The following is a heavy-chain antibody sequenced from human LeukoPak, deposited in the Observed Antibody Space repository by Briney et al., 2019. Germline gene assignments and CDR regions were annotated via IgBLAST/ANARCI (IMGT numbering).Heavy chain of an antibody. D-gene: IGHD6-13*01. CDR1: GFTFSSYA. Sequence: GGPLRLSCSASGFTFSSYAMNWVRQAPGKGLEYVSAISSNGGSTCYADSVKGRFTISRDNSKNTLYLQMSSLRAEDTAVYYCVKDLYSRILGFSHYWARGTLVTVSS. V-gene: IGHV3-64D*06. CDR2: ISSNGGST. J-gene: IGHJ4*02. CDR3: VKDLYSRILGFSHY.